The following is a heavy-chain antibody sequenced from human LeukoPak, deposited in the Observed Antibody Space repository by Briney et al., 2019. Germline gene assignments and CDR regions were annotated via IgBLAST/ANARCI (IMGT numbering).Heavy chain of an antibody. CDR2: INHSGST. V-gene: IGHV4-34*01. J-gene: IGHJ6*03. D-gene: IGHD2-2*01. Sequence: SETLSLTCAVYGGSFSGYYWSWIRQPPGMGLEWIGEINHSGSTNYNPSLKSRVTISVDTSKNQFSLKLSSVTAADTAVYYCARTKWGYCSSTSCYVGYYYYYYMDVWGKGTTVTVSS. CDR1: GGSFSGYY. CDR3: ARTKWGYCSSTSCYVGYYYYYYMDV.